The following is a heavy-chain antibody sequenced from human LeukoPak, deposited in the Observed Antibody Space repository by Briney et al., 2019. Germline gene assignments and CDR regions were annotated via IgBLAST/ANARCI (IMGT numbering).Heavy chain of an antibody. J-gene: IGHJ6*03. D-gene: IGHD2/OR15-2a*01. CDR1: GFTFSSYA. V-gene: IGHV3-23*01. CDR2: ISGSGGST. Sequence: GGSLRLSCAASGFTFSSYAMSWVRQAPGKGLEWVSAISGSGGSTYYADSVKGRFTISRDNSKNTLYLQMNSLRAEDTAVYYCAKRGSWPPLLYYYYMDVWGKGTTVTVSS. CDR3: AKRGSWPPLLYYYYMDV.